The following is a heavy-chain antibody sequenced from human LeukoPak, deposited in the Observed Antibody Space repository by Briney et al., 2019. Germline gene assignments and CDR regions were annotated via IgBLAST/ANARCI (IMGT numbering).Heavy chain of an antibody. Sequence: PGGSLRLSCAASGFTFRSYAMSWVRQARGKGLEGVSAISGSGGSTYYAVSVMRRFTISRDNSKNTLYLQMNSLRAEDTAVYYCAKDQPLYYGDYYFDYCGQGTLVTVSS. V-gene: IGHV3-23*01. CDR2: ISGSGGST. D-gene: IGHD4-17*01. CDR3: AKDQPLYYGDYYFDY. CDR1: GFTFRSYA. J-gene: IGHJ4*02.